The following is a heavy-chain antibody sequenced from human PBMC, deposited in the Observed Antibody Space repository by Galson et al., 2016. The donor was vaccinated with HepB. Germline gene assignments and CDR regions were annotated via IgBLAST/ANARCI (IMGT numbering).Heavy chain of an antibody. CDR2: VYYSGST. CDR1: GASISRSSNY. D-gene: IGHD3-10*01. Sequence: SETLSLTCTVSGASISRSSNYWGWIRQPPGKGLEWLGTVYYSGSTYHNPSLKSRVTISVDTSKNQFSLKLSSVTAVETAVYYCARHHQGVKGSYYGMDVWGQGTTVTVSS. J-gene: IGHJ6*02. CDR3: ARHHQGVKGSYYGMDV. V-gene: IGHV4-39*01.